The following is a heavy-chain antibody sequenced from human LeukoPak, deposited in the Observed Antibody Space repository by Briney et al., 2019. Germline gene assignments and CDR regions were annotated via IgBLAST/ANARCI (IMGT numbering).Heavy chain of an antibody. Sequence: ASVTVSCKASGYTFTSYFIHWIRQAPGQGLEWMGLITPSGGTTTFAQKFHGRVIMTRDMSTSTVYLELSSLTSDDTAVYYCARDATSQYYFDFWGQGTLVTVSS. J-gene: IGHJ4*02. CDR1: GYTFTSYF. V-gene: IGHV1-46*01. CDR3: ARDATSQYYFDF. CDR2: ITPSGGTT.